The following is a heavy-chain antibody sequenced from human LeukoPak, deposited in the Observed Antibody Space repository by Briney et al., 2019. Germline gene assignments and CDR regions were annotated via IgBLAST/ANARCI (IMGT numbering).Heavy chain of an antibody. V-gene: IGHV4-4*07. CDR3: ARAIVGEPRGAFDI. CDR1: GGSVSGYY. Sequence: SETLSLTCTVSGGSVSGYYWSWIRQPAGKGLEWIGRIYSSGSTNDNPSLRSRVTMSVDTSKIQFSLRLSSVTAADTAVYYCARAIVGEPRGAFDIWGQGTMVTVSS. CDR2: IYSSGST. D-gene: IGHD1-26*01. J-gene: IGHJ3*02.